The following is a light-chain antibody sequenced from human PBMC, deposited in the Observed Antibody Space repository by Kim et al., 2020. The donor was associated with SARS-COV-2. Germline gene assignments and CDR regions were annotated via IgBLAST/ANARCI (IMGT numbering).Light chain of an antibody. J-gene: IGLJ2*01. Sequence: QSVLTQPPSVSAAPGQKVTVSCSGTTSNIGTNYVSWYQQLPGTAPTVLIYDDNQRPSGIPDRFSGSRSGTSATLGITGLQTEDEADYYCGTWDDSLSAGVFGGGTKVTVL. CDR3: GTWDDSLSAGV. CDR1: TSNIGTNY. V-gene: IGLV1-51*01. CDR2: DDN.